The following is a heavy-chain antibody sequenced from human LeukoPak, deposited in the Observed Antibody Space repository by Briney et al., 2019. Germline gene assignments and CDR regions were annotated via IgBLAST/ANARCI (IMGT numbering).Heavy chain of an antibody. CDR3: ARDYGDYSDY. D-gene: IGHD4-17*01. V-gene: IGHV3-7*04. Sequence: GGSLRLSCAASGFTFSTYWMSWVRQPAGKGLEWVANMDQEGTEKNFVDSVKGRFTISRDNAKNLLYMQMNSLRAEDTAVYYCARDYGDYSDYWGQGTLVTVSS. J-gene: IGHJ4*02. CDR1: GFTFSTYW. CDR2: MDQEGTEK.